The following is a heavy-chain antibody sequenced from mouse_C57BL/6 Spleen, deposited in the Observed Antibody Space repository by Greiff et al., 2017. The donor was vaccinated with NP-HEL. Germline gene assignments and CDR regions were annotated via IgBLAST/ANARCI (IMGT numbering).Heavy chain of an antibody. J-gene: IGHJ2*01. V-gene: IGHV5-16*01. CDR2: INYDGSST. CDR3: ARVPGFDY. D-gene: IGHD4-1*01. Sequence: EVQLVESEGGLVQPGSSMKLSCTASGFTFSDYYMAWVRQVPEKGLEWVANINYDGSSTYYLDSLKSRFIISRDNAKNILYLQMSSLKSEDTATYYCARVPGFDYWGQGTTLTVSS. CDR1: GFTFSDYY.